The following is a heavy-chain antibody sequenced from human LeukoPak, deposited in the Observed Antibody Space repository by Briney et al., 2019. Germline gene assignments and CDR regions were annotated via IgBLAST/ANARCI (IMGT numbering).Heavy chain of an antibody. CDR2: IKQDGSEK. J-gene: IGHJ6*03. D-gene: IGHD2-15*01. Sequence: PGGSLRLSCAASGFTFSSYWMSWVRQAPGKGPEWVANIKQDGSEKYYVDSVKGRFTISRDNAKNSLYLQMNSLRAEDTAVYYCARGGYCSGGSCRNYYMDVWGKGTTVTVSS. CDR1: GFTFSSYW. CDR3: ARGGYCSGGSCRNYYMDV. V-gene: IGHV3-7*01.